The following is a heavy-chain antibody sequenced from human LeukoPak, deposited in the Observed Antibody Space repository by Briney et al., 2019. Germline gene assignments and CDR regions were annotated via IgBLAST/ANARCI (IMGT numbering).Heavy chain of an antibody. Sequence: GGSLRLSCAASGFTFSNYAMHWVRQAPGKGLEWVAVIFYDGTTKYYADSVKGRFTISRDNSKNTLYLQMNSLRAEDTAVYYCAKDPDCTSGICYTFFDYWGQGTLVTVSS. J-gene: IGHJ4*02. D-gene: IGHD2-8*01. CDR2: IFYDGTTK. CDR1: GFTFSNYA. CDR3: AKDPDCTSGICYTFFDY. V-gene: IGHV3-30*04.